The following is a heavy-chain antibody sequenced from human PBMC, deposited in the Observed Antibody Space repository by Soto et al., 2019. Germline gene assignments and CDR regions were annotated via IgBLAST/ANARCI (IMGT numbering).Heavy chain of an antibody. D-gene: IGHD4-4*01. CDR3: TRGGDDYKNGH. CDR1: DGSVSIGTYY. V-gene: IGHV4-61*01. CDR2: IHYSGST. J-gene: IGHJ4*02. Sequence: PSQTLSLTCTVSDGSVSIGTYYWSWIRQPPGKGLEWIGFIHYSGSTNYNPSLKSRVTMSVDTSKNHFSLKLTSVNAADTAVYYCTRGGDDYKNGHWGQGTLVTVSS.